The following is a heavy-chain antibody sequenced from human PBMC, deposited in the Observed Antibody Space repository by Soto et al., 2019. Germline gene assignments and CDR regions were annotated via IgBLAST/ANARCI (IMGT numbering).Heavy chain of an antibody. CDR3: ARLLGVHNTQPFWLGYFDY. J-gene: IGHJ4*02. D-gene: IGHD3-3*01. Sequence: SETLSLTCNVSGGSIYTYYWNWIRQSPGKGLEWIGYISDGGSTNYNPSLKSRVTISVDTSKKQVSLKLSSVSAPDTAIYFCARLLGVHNTQPFWLGYFDYWGQGTLVTVSS. CDR1: GGSIYTYY. V-gene: IGHV4-59*01. CDR2: ISDGGST.